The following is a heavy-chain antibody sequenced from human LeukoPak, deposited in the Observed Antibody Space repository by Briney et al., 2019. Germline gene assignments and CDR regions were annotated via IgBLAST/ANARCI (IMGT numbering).Heavy chain of an antibody. CDR2: INHSGST. Sequence: SETLSLTCAVYGGSFSGYYWSWIRQPPGKGLEWIGEINHSGSTNYNPSLKSRVTISVDTSKNQFSLKLSSVTAADTAVYYCARRGYRIDYWGQGTLVTVSS. CDR1: GGSFSGYY. D-gene: IGHD5-18*01. J-gene: IGHJ4*02. CDR3: ARRGYRIDY. V-gene: IGHV4-34*01.